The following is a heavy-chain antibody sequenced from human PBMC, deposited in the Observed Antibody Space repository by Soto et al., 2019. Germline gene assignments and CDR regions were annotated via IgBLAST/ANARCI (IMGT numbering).Heavy chain of an antibody. CDR2: IIPIFGTA. CDR1: GGTFSSYA. Sequence: QVQLVQSVAEVKKPGSSVKVSCKASGGTFSSYAISWVRQAPGQGLECMGGIIPIFGTANYAQKFQGRVTITADESTSTAYMELSSLRSEDTAVYYWAAGGIVVVPAAMDYYYGMDVWGQGTTVTVSS. CDR3: AAGGIVVVPAAMDYYYGMDV. J-gene: IGHJ6*02. V-gene: IGHV1-69*01. D-gene: IGHD2-2*01.